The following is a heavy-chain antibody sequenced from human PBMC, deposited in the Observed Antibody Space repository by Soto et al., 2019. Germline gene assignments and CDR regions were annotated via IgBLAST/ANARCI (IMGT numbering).Heavy chain of an antibody. V-gene: IGHV4-34*01. CDR1: GGSFSGYY. D-gene: IGHD6-13*01. Sequence: SETLSLTCAVYGGSFSGYYWSWIRQPPGKGLEWIGEINHSGSTNYNPSLKSRVTISVDTSKNQFSLKLSSVTAADTAVYYCARGLRDDSSKILLSFRYYYYYMDVWGKGTTVTVSS. J-gene: IGHJ6*03. CDR2: INHSGST. CDR3: ARGLRDDSSKILLSFRYYYYYMDV.